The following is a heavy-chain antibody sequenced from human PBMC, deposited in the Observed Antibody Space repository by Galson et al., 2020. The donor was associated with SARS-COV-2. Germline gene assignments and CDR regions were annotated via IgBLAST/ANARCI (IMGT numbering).Heavy chain of an antibody. J-gene: IGHJ4*02. V-gene: IGHV1-69*13. Sequence: SVKVSCKASGGTFSSYAISWVRQAPEQGLEWMGGIIPIIGTANYAQKFQGRVTITADESTSTAYMELSSLSSEDTGVYYCARTPGLVYNWNYALGWGQGSLVTVSS. CDR3: ARTPGLVYNWNYALG. D-gene: IGHD1-7*01. CDR1: GGTFSSYA. CDR2: IIPIIGTA.